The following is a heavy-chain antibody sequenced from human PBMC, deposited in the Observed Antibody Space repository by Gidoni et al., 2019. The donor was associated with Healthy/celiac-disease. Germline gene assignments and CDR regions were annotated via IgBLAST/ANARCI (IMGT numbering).Heavy chain of an antibody. CDR2: IYSGGSP. J-gene: IGHJ6*02. CDR3: ARDMGGYSPSSSFRTGMDV. Sequence: EVQLVESGGGLVQHGGSLRLSGAASGFTVSSNYRSWVRQAPGKGLEWFSVIYSGGSPYYADSVKGRFTISRDNSKNTLYLQMNSLRAEDTAVYYCARDMGGYSPSSSFRTGMDVWGQGTTVTVSS. V-gene: IGHV3-66*01. D-gene: IGHD6-13*01. CDR1: GFTVSSNY.